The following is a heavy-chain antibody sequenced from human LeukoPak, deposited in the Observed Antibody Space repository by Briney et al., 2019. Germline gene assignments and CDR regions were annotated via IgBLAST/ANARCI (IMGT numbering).Heavy chain of an antibody. Sequence: SETLSLTCTVSGGSISSSSYYWGWIRQPPGKGLEWIVSIYYSGSTYYNPSLKSRVTISVDTSKNQFSLQLNSVTPEDTAVYYCASSLVAGRVTHDAFDIWGQGTMVTVSS. CDR2: IYYSGST. CDR1: GGSISSSSYY. D-gene: IGHD6-19*01. CDR3: ASSLVAGRVTHDAFDI. V-gene: IGHV4-39*07. J-gene: IGHJ3*02.